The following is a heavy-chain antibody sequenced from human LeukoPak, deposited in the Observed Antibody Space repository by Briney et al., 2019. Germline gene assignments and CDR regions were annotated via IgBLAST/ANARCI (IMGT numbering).Heavy chain of an antibody. J-gene: IGHJ1*01. V-gene: IGHV3-23*01. D-gene: IGHD3-10*01. CDR3: AKYFASGSYYKLPH. CDR1: GFTFSSYA. CDR2: ISGSGAYT. Sequence: PGGSLRLSCAASGFTFSSYAMTWVRQAPGKGLEWVSTISGSGAYTYYADSVKGRFTISRDNPKNTLYLQMNSLRAEDTAVYYCAKYFASGSYYKLPHWGQGTLVTVSS.